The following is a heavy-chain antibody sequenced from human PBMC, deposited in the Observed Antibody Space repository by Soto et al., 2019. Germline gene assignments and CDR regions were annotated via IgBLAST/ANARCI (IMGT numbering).Heavy chain of an antibody. CDR2: IFWDDDK. D-gene: IGHD3-10*01. CDR1: GFSPSTSGVG. Sequence: ESGPTLVNPTQTLTLTCPFSGFSPSTSGVGVGWIRQPPGKALEWLALIFWDDDKRYSPSLKSRLTITKDTSKNQVVLTLTNMDPVDTATYYCAHSRSYGSGSNWGFDSWGQGTQVTVSS. J-gene: IGHJ4*02. CDR3: AHSRSYGSGSNWGFDS. V-gene: IGHV2-5*02.